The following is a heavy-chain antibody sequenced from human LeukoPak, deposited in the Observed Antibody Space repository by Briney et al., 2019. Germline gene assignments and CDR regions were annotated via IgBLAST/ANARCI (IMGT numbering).Heavy chain of an antibody. CDR3: AKVKERGSYYQY. J-gene: IGHJ1*01. CDR2: IYYSGST. D-gene: IGHD3-16*01. Sequence: SETLSLTCTVSGGSISSYYWSWIRQPPGKGLEWIGYIYYSGSTNYNPSLKSRVTISVDTSKNQFSLKLSSVTAADTAVYYCAKVKERGSYYQYWGQGTLVTVSS. CDR1: GGSISSYY. V-gene: IGHV4-59*01.